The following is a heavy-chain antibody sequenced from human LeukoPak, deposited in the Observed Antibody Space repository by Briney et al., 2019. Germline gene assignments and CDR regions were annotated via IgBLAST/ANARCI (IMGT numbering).Heavy chain of an antibody. Sequence: PSETLSLTCNVSGVSISNYYWSWIRQAPGKGLEWIGYIYYSGSTNYNPSLKSRVTISVDTSKTQFSLNLSSVTAADTAVYYCGYCSGGSYYYGMDVWGQGTTVTVSS. CDR1: GVSISNYY. J-gene: IGHJ6*02. V-gene: IGHV4-59*01. CDR3: GYCSGGSYYYGMDV. CDR2: IYYSGST. D-gene: IGHD2-15*01.